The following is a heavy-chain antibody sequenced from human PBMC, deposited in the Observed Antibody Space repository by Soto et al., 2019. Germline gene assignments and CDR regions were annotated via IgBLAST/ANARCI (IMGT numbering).Heavy chain of an antibody. J-gene: IGHJ3*02. Sequence: SETLSLTCTVSGGSISSYYWSWIRQPAGKGLEWIGRIYTSGSTNYNPSLKGRVTMSVDTSKNQFSLKLSSVTAADTAVYYCARVGKLELQGGAFDIWGQGTMVTVS. V-gene: IGHV4-4*07. D-gene: IGHD1-7*01. CDR2: IYTSGST. CDR1: GGSISSYY. CDR3: ARVGKLELQGGAFDI.